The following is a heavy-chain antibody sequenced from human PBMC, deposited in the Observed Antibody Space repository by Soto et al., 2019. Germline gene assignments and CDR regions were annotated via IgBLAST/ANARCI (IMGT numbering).Heavy chain of an antibody. V-gene: IGHV1-18*01. J-gene: IGHJ4*02. CDR2: LSGDNGDI. Sequence: ASVKVSCKASDYTFNSYGISWVRKAPGQGLEWMGWLSGDNGDIKYAQKFQGRVTMTTDISTSTVYMELRSLSSDDTAVYFCAGSRGFGFDFWGQGTLVTVSS. CDR1: DYTFNSYG. D-gene: IGHD2-15*01. CDR3: AGSRGFGFDF.